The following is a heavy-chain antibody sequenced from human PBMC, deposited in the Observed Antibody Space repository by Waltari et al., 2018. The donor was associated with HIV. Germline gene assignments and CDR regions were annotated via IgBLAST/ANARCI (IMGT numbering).Heavy chain of an antibody. V-gene: IGHV4-39*01. CDR3: TSGGVGSTEDFYYGMDV. CDR1: GGPISRRNYY. Sequence: QLHLQQSGPGLVNPSETLSLSCTVSGGPISRRNYYWGWIGQPPGMGLEWIGSIYYSGSTYYNPSLKSRVTVSVDTSRNQFSLKLYSVTAADTAVYYCTSGGVGSTEDFYYGMDVWGQGTTVTVSS. D-gene: IGHD3-16*01. CDR2: IYYSGST. J-gene: IGHJ6*02.